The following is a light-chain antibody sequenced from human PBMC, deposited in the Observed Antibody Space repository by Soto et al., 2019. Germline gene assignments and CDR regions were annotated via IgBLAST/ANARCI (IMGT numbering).Light chain of an antibody. CDR3: PQYENLPT. CDR1: QNINNY. CDR2: DES. V-gene: IGKV1-33*01. J-gene: IGKJ5*01. Sequence: QMTHSQSSVSASVEDMDXLTSQASQNINNYLNWYQQKPGRXPKLLIYDESNLEAGVPSRFRGSGSGTDFTFTISRLQPEDIATYYCPQYENLPTVGQGTRLEIK.